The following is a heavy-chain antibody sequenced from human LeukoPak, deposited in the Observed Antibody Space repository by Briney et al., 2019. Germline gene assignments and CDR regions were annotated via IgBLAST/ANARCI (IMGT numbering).Heavy chain of an antibody. CDR2: IYYSGST. CDR1: GGSISSYY. CDR3: ARAGSSGWQHNWFDP. Sequence: SETLSLTCTVSGGSISSYYWSWIRQPPGKGLEWIGYIYYSGSTNYNPSLKSRVTISVDTSKNQFSLKLSSVTAADTAVDYCARAGSSGWQHNWFDPWGQGTLVTVSS. J-gene: IGHJ5*02. V-gene: IGHV4-59*01. D-gene: IGHD6-19*01.